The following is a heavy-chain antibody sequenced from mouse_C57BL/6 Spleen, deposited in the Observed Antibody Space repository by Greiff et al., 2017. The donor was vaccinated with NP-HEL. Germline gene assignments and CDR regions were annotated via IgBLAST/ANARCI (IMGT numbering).Heavy chain of an antibody. CDR2: IDPEDGET. Sequence: VQLQQSGAELVKPGASVKLSCTASGFNIKDYYMHWVKQRPEQGLEWIGRIDPEDGETKYAPQFTGKATLTADTSSNTAYLQLSSLTSEDTAVYYCARENYGIWYFDVWGTGTTVTVSS. D-gene: IGHD2-1*01. CDR1: GFNIKDYY. V-gene: IGHV14-2*01. J-gene: IGHJ1*03. CDR3: ARENYGIWYFDV.